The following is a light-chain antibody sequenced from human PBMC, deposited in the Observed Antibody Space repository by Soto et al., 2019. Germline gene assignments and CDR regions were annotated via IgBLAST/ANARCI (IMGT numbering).Light chain of an antibody. V-gene: IGKV3-20*01. CDR1: QSVSSSY. J-gene: IGKJ1*01. CDR3: QQYGSLRT. CDR2: GAS. Sequence: DIVLTQSPGTLSLSPGERATLSCRASQSVSSSYSAWYQQKPGQAPRLLIYGASSRATGFPDRFSGSGSGTDFTLTISRLEPEDFAVYYCQQYGSLRTFGQGTKVEIK.